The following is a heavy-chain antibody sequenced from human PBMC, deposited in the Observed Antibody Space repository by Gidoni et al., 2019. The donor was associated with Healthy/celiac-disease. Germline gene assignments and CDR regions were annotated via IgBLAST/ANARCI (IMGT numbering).Heavy chain of an antibody. CDR1: GYTFTGDF. V-gene: IGHV1-2*02. CDR2: INPNSGGT. J-gene: IGHJ6*02. D-gene: IGHD3-3*01. CDR3: ARVPDRGSGYSDYYYYGMDV. Sequence: QVQLVQSGAEVRKPGASVKVSCKASGYTFTGDFIHWVRQAPGQALEWMGWINPNSGGTDYAQRFQGRVTMTRDTSISTAYMELSRLRSDDTALYYCARVPDRGSGYSDYYYYGMDVWGQGTTVTVSS.